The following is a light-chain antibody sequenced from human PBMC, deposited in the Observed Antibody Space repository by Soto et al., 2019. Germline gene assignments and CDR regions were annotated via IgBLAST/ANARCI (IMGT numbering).Light chain of an antibody. J-gene: IGKJ5*01. CDR1: QSVLYNSNNKNY. V-gene: IGKV4-1*01. CDR2: KAS. CDR3: QQRSNWPPIT. Sequence: DIVMTQSPDSLAVSLRERTTINCKSSQSVLYNSNNKNYLAWYQQKPGKAPKLLIYKASTLKSGVPSRFSGSGSGTEFTLAISGLEPEDFSVYFWQQRSNWPPITFGHGTRLEIK.